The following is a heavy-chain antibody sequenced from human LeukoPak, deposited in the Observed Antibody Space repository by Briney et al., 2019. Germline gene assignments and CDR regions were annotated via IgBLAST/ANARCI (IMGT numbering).Heavy chain of an antibody. J-gene: IGHJ4*02. V-gene: IGHV5-51*01. CDR1: GYSFTKYW. CDR3: ARLNDILTGPFDY. CDR2: IDPSDSET. D-gene: IGHD3-9*01. Sequence: GESLKISCKGSGYSFTKYWIGWVRQMPGKGLEWMGNIDPSDSETRHSRSFQGQVTISVDKPISTAYLQWNSLKASDTAMYYCARLNDILTGPFDYWGQGTLVTVSS.